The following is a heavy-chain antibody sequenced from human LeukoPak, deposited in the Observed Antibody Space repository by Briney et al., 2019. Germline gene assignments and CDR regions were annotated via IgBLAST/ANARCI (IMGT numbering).Heavy chain of an antibody. D-gene: IGHD2-15*01. CDR3: ARDRSRGCSSSSCYFDAFDI. Sequence: GGSLRLSCAASGITVSSNYMSWVRQAPGKGLEWVSVIYSGGNTYYADSVKGRFTISRDNSKNTLYLQMDSLRAEDTAVYYCARDRSRGCSSSSCYFDAFDIWGQGTMVTVSS. CDR2: IYSGGNT. V-gene: IGHV3-66*02. CDR1: GITVSSNY. J-gene: IGHJ3*02.